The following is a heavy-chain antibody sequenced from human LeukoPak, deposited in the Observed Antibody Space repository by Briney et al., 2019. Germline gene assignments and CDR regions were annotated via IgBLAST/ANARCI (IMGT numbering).Heavy chain of an antibody. CDR2: ISTSSTI. V-gene: IGHV3-48*01. D-gene: IGHD1-14*01. Sequence: GSLRLSCVASGFTFSSYSMNWVRQAPGKGLEWVSYISTSSTIYYADSVKGRFTISRDNAKNSLYLQMNSLRAEDTAVYYCARGADNRYYYYYYMDVWGKGTTVTVSS. J-gene: IGHJ6*03. CDR1: GFTFSSYS. CDR3: ARGADNRYYYYYYMDV.